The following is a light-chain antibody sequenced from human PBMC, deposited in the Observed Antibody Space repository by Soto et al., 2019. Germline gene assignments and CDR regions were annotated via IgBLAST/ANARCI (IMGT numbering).Light chain of an antibody. CDR2: GAS. J-gene: IGKJ1*01. Sequence: DIQMTQFPSSLSASVGDRVTITCRASQSITKYLNWYQQKPGKAPRLLICGASSLQSGVPSRFSGSGSGTDFTLTINSLQPEDFATYYCPQSASAPRTFGQGTKVEIK. CDR3: PQSASAPRT. V-gene: IGKV1-39*01. CDR1: QSITKY.